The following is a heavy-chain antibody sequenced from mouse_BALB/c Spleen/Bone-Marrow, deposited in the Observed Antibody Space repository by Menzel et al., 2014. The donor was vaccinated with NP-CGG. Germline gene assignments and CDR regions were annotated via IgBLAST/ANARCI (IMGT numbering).Heavy chain of an antibody. J-gene: IGHJ3*01. Sequence: VQLQESGPELVKPGALVKISCKASGYTFTSYDINWVKQRPGQGLEWFGWIYPGDGSTKYNEKFKGKATLTADKSSSTAYMQLSSLTSENSAVYFCARSGDSSGYGFAYWGQGTLVSVSA. CDR2: IYPGDGST. V-gene: IGHV1S56*01. D-gene: IGHD3-2*01. CDR3: ARSGDSSGYGFAY. CDR1: GYTFTSYD.